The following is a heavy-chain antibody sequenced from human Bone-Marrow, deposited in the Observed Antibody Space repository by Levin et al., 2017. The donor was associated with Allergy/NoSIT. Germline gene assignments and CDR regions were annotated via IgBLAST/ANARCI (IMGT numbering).Heavy chain of an antibody. CDR1: GYTFTSYD. Sequence: GESLKISCKASGYTFTSYDINWVRQATGQGLEWMGWMNPNSGNTGYAQKFQGRVTMTRNTSISTAYMELSSLRSEDTAVYYCARGLSSQQLVSLDYWGQGTLVTVSS. CDR3: ARGLSSQQLVSLDY. D-gene: IGHD6-13*01. CDR2: MNPNSGNT. J-gene: IGHJ4*02. V-gene: IGHV1-8*01.